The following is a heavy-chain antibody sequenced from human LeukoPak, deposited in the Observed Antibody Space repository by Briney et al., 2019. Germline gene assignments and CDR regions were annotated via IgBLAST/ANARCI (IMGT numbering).Heavy chain of an antibody. D-gene: IGHD3-22*01. J-gene: IGHJ4*02. Sequence: GESLKISCKGSGYSFTSYWIGWVRQMPGKGLEWMGIIYPGDSDTRYSPSSQGQVTISADKSISTAYLQWSSLKASNTAMYYCARTGIGSYYYDSSGYSDYWGQGTLVTVSS. V-gene: IGHV5-51*01. CDR3: ARTGIGSYYYDSSGYSDY. CDR2: IYPGDSDT. CDR1: GYSFTSYW.